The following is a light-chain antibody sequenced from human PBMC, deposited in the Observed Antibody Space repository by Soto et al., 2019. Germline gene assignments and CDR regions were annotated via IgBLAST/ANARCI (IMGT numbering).Light chain of an antibody. CDR1: QSVLSN. V-gene: IGKV3-15*01. CDR2: GAS. Sequence: EIVMTQSPGPLSVSPGERATLSRRASQSVLSNLAWYQQKPGQAPGLLIYGASTRATGIPARFSGSGSGTEFTLTISSLQSEDFAFYYCQQYHNWPYTFGQGTKVDNK. J-gene: IGKJ2*01. CDR3: QQYHNWPYT.